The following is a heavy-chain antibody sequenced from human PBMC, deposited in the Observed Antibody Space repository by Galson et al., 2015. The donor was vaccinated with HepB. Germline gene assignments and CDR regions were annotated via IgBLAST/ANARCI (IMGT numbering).Heavy chain of an antibody. CDR2: ISYNGGDK. D-gene: IGHD2-15*01. J-gene: IGHJ4*02. V-gene: IGHV3-30*12. CDR3: ARGGLNSGYYFDY. Sequence: SLRLSCAASGFTFSTYGVHWVRQAPGKGLEWVAVISYNGGDKYYADSVRGRFTISRDNSKNTLSLQMSSLRAEDTAVYYCARGGLNSGYYFDYWGQGTLVTVSS. CDR1: GFTFSTYG.